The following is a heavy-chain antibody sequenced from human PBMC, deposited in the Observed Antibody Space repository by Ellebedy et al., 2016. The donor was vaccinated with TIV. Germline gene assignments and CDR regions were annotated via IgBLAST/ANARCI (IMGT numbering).Heavy chain of an antibody. D-gene: IGHD5-24*01. V-gene: IGHV3-30*03. CDR1: GFNFSNHG. J-gene: IGHJ4*02. Sequence: GESLKISCEASGFNFSNHGMHWVRQGPGKGLEWVAVISYAGSKVYYGDSVKGRFSTSRDNSKNTLYLQMNSLGSEDTAVYYCARSKDGAPDCWGQGTLVTVSS. CDR2: ISYAGSKV. CDR3: ARSKDGAPDC.